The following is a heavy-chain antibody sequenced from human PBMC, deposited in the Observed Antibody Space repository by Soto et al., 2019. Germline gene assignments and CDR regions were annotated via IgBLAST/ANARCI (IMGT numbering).Heavy chain of an antibody. CDR1: GYTFTSYA. Sequence: GASVKVSCKASGYTFTSYAMHWVRQAPGQRLEWMGWINAGNGNTKYSQKFQGRVTITRDTSASTAYMELSSLRSEDTAVYYCARDPSAWRARRYYYGMDVWGQGTTVTVSS. CDR3: ARDPSAWRARRYYYGMDV. J-gene: IGHJ6*02. D-gene: IGHD3-3*01. CDR2: INAGNGNT. V-gene: IGHV1-3*01.